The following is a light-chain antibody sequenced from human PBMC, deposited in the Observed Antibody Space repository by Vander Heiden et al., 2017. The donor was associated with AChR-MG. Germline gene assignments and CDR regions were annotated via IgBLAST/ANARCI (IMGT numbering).Light chain of an antibody. CDR3: SSYGGSNIL. CDR1: SSDVGNYNY. CDR2: ESS. J-gene: IGLJ2*01. Sequence: QSALTQPPSASGSPGQSVTISCTGTSSDVGNYNYVSWYQQHRGNVPLLVIYESSKRPAGVADRFSGSKAGTTASLTVSGLQAEDDAYYYCSSYGGSNILFGGGTKLTVL. V-gene: IGLV2-8*01.